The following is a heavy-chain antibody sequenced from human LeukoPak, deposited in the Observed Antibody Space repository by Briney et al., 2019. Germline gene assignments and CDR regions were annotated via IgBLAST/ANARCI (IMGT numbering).Heavy chain of an antibody. J-gene: IGHJ4*02. D-gene: IGHD3-3*01. CDR1: GGSISSYY. V-gene: IGHV4-59*08. Sequence: SETLSLTCTVSGGSISSYYWSWIRQPPGKGLEWIGYIYYSGSTNYNPSLKRRVTISVDTSKNPFSLKLSSVTAADTAVYYCAGYDFWSGYSFDYWGQGTLVTVSS. CDR2: IYYSGST. CDR3: AGYDFWSGYSFDY.